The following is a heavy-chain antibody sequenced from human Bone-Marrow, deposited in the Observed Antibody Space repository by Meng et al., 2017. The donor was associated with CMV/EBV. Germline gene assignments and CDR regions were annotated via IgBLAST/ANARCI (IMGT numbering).Heavy chain of an antibody. CDR1: GITFSDYS. V-gene: IGHV3-21*01. Sequence: GESLKISCAASGITFSDYSMDWVRQAPGKGLEWVSSVSRSSDYVYYADSVKGRFTISRDNAKNTLYLQMNSLRAEDKAVYYCARVYQCYTYEYFDSWGQTTLATVSS. CDR3: ARVYQCYTYEYFDS. J-gene: IGHJ4*02. CDR2: VSRSSDYV. D-gene: IGHD2-2*01.